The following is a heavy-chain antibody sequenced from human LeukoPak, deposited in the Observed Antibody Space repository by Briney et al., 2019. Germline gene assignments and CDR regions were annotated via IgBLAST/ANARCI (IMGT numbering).Heavy chain of an antibody. CDR1: GFTISSYA. Sequence: PGASLRLSCAASGFTISSYAMNWVRQAPGKGLEWVSIVSGSGEITFYADSVKGRFTISRDNSKNTLYLQMSSLRAEDTAVYYCAKKVGGTYAFDMWGQGTMVTVSS. CDR3: AKKVGGTYAFDM. D-gene: IGHD1-26*01. V-gene: IGHV3-23*01. CDR2: VSGSGEIT. J-gene: IGHJ3*02.